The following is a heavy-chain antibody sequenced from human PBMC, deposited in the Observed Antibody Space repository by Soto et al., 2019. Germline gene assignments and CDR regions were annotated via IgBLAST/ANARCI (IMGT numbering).Heavy chain of an antibody. V-gene: IGHV1-18*01. CDR2: LSAYNGDT. J-gene: IGHJ3*01. CDR1: GYTFINYG. D-gene: IGHD1-26*01. CDR3: ARWSAIVGGAEALDV. Sequence: QVQLVQSGAEVKKPGASVRVSCKTSGYTFINYGITWVRQAPGQALEWMGWLSAYNGDTSSSEKLQDRFTMTTDTSTNTVYMDLRSLTSDDTAVYYCARWSAIVGGAEALDVWGQGTMVIVSS.